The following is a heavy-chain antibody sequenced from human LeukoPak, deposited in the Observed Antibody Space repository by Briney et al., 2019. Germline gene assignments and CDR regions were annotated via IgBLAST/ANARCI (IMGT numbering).Heavy chain of an antibody. J-gene: IGHJ4*02. V-gene: IGHV1-18*01. CDR2: VSAYNGKT. CDR1: GYTFTTTY. CDR3: ARGGTYYPCIDY. Sequence: GASVKVSCTTSGYTFTTTYINWVRQAPGQGLEWMGWVSAYNGKTSYAQKFQGRVTMTIDTSTTTAYMDLTSLTFDVTAVYYCARGGTYYPCIDYWGQGTLVTVSS. D-gene: IGHD1-26*01.